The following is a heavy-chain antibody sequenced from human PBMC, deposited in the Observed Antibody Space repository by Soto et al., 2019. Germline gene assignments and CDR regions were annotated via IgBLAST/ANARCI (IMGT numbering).Heavy chain of an antibody. CDR2: IYTSGST. Sequence: PSETLSLTCTVSGGSISSYYWSWIRQPAGKGLEWIGRIYTSGSTNYNPSLKSRATMSVDTSKNQFSLKLSSVTAADTAVYYCAREPIGYCSGGSCYTPAYYYGMDVWGQGTTVTVSS. CDR1: GGSISSYY. CDR3: AREPIGYCSGGSCYTPAYYYGMDV. V-gene: IGHV4-4*07. J-gene: IGHJ6*02. D-gene: IGHD2-15*01.